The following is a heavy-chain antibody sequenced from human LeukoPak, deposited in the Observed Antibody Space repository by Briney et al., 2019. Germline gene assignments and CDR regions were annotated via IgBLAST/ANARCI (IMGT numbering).Heavy chain of an antibody. CDR2: INHSGST. CDR3: ARPNTYYDYVWGSYRYPYYFDY. D-gene: IGHD3-16*02. CDR1: GGSFSGYY. J-gene: IGHJ4*02. Sequence: SETLSLTCAVYGGSFSGYYWSWIRQPPGKGLEWIGEINHSGSTNYNPSLKNRVTISVDTSKNQFSLKLSSVTAADTAVYYCARPNTYYDYVWGSYRYPYYFDYWGQGTLVTVSS. V-gene: IGHV4-34*01.